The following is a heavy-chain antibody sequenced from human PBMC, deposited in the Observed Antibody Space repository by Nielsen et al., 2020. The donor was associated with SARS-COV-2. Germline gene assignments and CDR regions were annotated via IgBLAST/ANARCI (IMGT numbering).Heavy chain of an antibody. Sequence: ASVKVSCKASGYTFTDYYIHWVRQAPGQGLEWMGRINPYSGGTNYAQKFQGRVTLTRDTSISTAYMELSRLGSDDTAVYYCARDRIEIAVVFAGTPYNWLDPWGQGTLVTISS. V-gene: IGHV1-2*06. CDR2: INPYSGGT. J-gene: IGHJ5*02. CDR1: GYTFTDYY. CDR3: ARDRIEIAVVFAGTPYNWLDP. D-gene: IGHD2-15*01.